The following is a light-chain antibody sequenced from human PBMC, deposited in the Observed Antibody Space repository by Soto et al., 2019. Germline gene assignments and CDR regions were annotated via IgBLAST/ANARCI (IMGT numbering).Light chain of an antibody. J-gene: IGLJ1*01. CDR2: DVS. CDR3: SSYTSSSTDYV. CDR1: SSDVGGYNY. V-gene: IGLV2-14*01. Sequence: SVLTQPASVSGSPGQSITISCTGTSSDVGGYNYVSWYQQHPGKAPKLMIYDVSNRPSGVSNRFSGSKSGNTASLTTSGLQAEDEADYYCSSYTSSSTDYVFGTGTKVTV.